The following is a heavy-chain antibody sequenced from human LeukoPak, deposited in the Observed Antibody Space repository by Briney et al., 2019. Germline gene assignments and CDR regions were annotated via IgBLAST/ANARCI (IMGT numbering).Heavy chain of an antibody. CDR3: AREPSIVRGVNIDY. Sequence: PSETLSLTCTVSGGSISSGYYWGWIRQPPGKGLEWIGSIYHSGSTYYNPSLKSRVTISVDTSKNQFSLKLSSVTAADTAVYYWAREPSIVRGVNIDYWGQGTLVTVSS. J-gene: IGHJ4*02. CDR1: GGSISSGYY. V-gene: IGHV4-38-2*02. D-gene: IGHD3-10*01. CDR2: IYHSGST.